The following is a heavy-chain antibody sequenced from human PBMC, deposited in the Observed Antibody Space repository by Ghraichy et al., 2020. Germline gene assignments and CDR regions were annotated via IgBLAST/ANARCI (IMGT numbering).Heavy chain of an antibody. Sequence: GGSLRLSCAASGFTVSSNYMSWVRQAPGKGLEWVSVIYSGGSTYYADSVKGRFTISRDNSKNTLYLQMNSLRAEDTAVYYCARGYCSGGSCYPPGYWGQGTLVTVSS. J-gene: IGHJ4*02. D-gene: IGHD2-15*01. CDR1: GFTVSSNY. V-gene: IGHV3-53*01. CDR3: ARGYCSGGSCYPPGY. CDR2: IYSGGST.